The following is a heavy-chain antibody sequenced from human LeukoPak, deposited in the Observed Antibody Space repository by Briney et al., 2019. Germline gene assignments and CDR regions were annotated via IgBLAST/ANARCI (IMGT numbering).Heavy chain of an antibody. Sequence: SETLSLTCAVYGGSFSGYYWSWIRQPPGKGLEWIGEINHSGSTNYNPSLKSRVTISVDTSKNQFSLKLSSVTAADTAVYYCARDPPWVATIKASYYYGMDVWGQGTTVTVSS. D-gene: IGHD5-12*01. CDR1: GGSFSGYY. V-gene: IGHV4-34*01. J-gene: IGHJ6*02. CDR2: INHSGST. CDR3: ARDPPWVATIKASYYYGMDV.